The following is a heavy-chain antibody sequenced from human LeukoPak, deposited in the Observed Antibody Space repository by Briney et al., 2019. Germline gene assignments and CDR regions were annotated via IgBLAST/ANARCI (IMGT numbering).Heavy chain of an antibody. CDR1: GYTFTGYY. J-gene: IGHJ6*01. D-gene: IGHD5-24*01. V-gene: IGHV1-2*02. Sequence: ASVKVSCKASGYTFTGYYMHWVRQAPGQGLEWMGWINPNSGGTNYAQKFQGRVTMTRDTSISTAYMELSRLRSDDTAVYYCARVCRGRYYCGMDVWGKGPRSPSPQ. CDR2: INPNSGGT. CDR3: ARVCRGRYYCGMDV.